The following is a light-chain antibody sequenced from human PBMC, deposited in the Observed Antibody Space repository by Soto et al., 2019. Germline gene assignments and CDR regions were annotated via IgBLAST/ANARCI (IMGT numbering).Light chain of an antibody. J-gene: IGKJ1*01. Sequence: EIVLTQSPGTLSLSPGERATLSCRASQSVSSSSLAWYQQKRGQAPRLLIHDASSRATGIPDRFSGSGSGTDGTLTISRLEPEDCEVYDCQQYGGSPRTFGQGTKVDIK. CDR2: DAS. CDR1: QSVSSSS. CDR3: QQYGGSPRT. V-gene: IGKV3-20*01.